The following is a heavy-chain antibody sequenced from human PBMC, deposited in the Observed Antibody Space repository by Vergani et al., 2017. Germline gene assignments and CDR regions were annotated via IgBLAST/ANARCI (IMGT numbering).Heavy chain of an antibody. Sequence: QVQLQQSGPGLVKPSQTLSLTCAISGDSVSSKRAAWNWISQSPSRGLEWMGRTYFKSRWYNEYAISVKSRITINPDTSKNQFSIQLNSVTPEDTAIYYCVRGFFFHGMDVWGQGTAVTVSS. D-gene: IGHD6-25*01. CDR2: TYFKSRWYN. V-gene: IGHV6-1*01. CDR1: GDSVSSKRAA. CDR3: VRGFFFHGMDV. J-gene: IGHJ6*02.